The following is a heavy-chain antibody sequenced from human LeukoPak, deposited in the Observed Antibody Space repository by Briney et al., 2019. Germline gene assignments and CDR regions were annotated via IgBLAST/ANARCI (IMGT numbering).Heavy chain of an antibody. D-gene: IGHD2-8*01. Sequence: PGGSLRLSCAASGFTFSSYAMHWVRQAPGKGLEWVAIISSDGSHKFYADSVKGRFTISRDNSKNTLYLQMDSLRAEDTAMYYCAKEMGPMVHGDYWGQGSLVTVSS. CDR1: GFTFSSYA. CDR3: AKEMGPMVHGDY. J-gene: IGHJ4*02. CDR2: ISSDGSHK. V-gene: IGHV3-30*18.